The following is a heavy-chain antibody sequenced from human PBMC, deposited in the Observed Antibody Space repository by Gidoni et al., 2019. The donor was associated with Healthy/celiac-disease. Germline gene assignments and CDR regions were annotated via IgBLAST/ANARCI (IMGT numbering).Heavy chain of an antibody. CDR3: ARDKAEVSWPDAFDI. CDR2: ISYDGSNK. J-gene: IGHJ3*02. Sequence: QVQLVESGGGVVQPGRSMRLSCAASGFTFSSYAMHWVRQAPGKGLEWVAVISYDGSNKYYADSVKGRFTISRDNSKNTLYLQMNSLRAEDTAVYYCARDKAEVSWPDAFDIWGQGTMVTVSS. D-gene: IGHD6-13*01. CDR1: GFTFSSYA. V-gene: IGHV3-30-3*01.